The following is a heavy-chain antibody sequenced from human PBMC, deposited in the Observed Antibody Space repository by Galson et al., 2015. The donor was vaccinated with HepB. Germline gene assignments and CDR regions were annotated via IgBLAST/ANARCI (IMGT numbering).Heavy chain of an antibody. V-gene: IGHV3-30*02. CDR1: GFTFSSYG. CDR3: AKENYDILTGDQEGFDY. J-gene: IGHJ4*02. CDR2: IRYDGSKK. Sequence: SLRLSCAASGFTFSSYGLHWVRQAPGKGLEWVAFIRYDGSKKYYADSVKGRFTISRDNSKNTLYLQMNSLRPEDTAVYYCAKENYDILTGDQEGFDYWGQGTLVTVSS. D-gene: IGHD3-9*01.